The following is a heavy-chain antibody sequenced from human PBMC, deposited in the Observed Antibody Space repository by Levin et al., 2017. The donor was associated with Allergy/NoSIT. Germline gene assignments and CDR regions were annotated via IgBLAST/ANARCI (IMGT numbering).Heavy chain of an antibody. CDR2: ISSSSSYI. D-gene: IGHD4-17*01. J-gene: IGHJ4*02. Sequence: VASVKVSCAASGFTFSSYSMNWVRQAPGKGLEWVSSISSSSSYIYYADSVKGRFTISRDNAKNSLYLQMNSLRAEDTAVYYCARDHDYGDYLLDYWGQGTLVTVSS. CDR3: ARDHDYGDYLLDY. CDR1: GFTFSSYS. V-gene: IGHV3-21*01.